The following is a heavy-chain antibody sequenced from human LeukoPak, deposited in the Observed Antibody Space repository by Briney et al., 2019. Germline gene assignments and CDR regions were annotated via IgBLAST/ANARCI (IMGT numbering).Heavy chain of an antibody. CDR3: ARGTVTTIVRRKAFDI. D-gene: IGHD4-17*01. V-gene: IGHV4-34*01. J-gene: IGHJ3*02. Sequence: PETLSLTCAIHGVPFSNYCWSWIRQSPGRELEWIVDIDHDGDATHNPSLRSRIGTAIDTSKNQFSLKLSSVTAADTAVYYCARGTVTTIVRRKAFDIWGQGTMVTVSS. CDR1: GVPFSNYC. CDR2: IDHDGDA.